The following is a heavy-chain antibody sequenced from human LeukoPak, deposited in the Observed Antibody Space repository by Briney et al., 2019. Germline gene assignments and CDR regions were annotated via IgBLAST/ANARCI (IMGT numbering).Heavy chain of an antibody. CDR1: GFTFSSYS. CDR3: ARRAGAYSHPYDY. Sequence: PGGSLRLSCAASGFTFSSYSMTWVRQAPGKGLEWISSISSISTYKFYADSVKGRFTISRDNSKNTLYLQMNSLRAEDTAVYYCARRAGAYSHPYDYWGQGTLVTVSS. J-gene: IGHJ4*02. CDR2: ISSISTYK. D-gene: IGHD4/OR15-4a*01. V-gene: IGHV3-21*04.